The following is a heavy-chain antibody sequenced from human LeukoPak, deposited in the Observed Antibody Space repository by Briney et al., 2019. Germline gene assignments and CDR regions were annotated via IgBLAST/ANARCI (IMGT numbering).Heavy chain of an antibody. CDR3: ARGVAVTTRLGYFDY. CDR2: INPSGGST. J-gene: IGHJ4*02. D-gene: IGHD4-17*01. V-gene: IGHV1-46*01. CDR1: GYTFTSYY. Sequence: ASVKVSCKASGYTFTSYYMHWVRQAPGQGLEWMGIINPSGGSTSYAQKFQGRVTVTRDTSTSTVYMELSSLRSEDTAVYYCARGVAVTTRLGYFDYWGQGTLVTVSS.